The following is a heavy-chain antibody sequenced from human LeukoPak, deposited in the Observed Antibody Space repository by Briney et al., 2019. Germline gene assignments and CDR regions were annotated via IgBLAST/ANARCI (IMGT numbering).Heavy chain of an antibody. Sequence: GGSLRLSCAASGFSVSSNSMSWVRQAPGKGLECGSIIYSRDVTSYADSVTDRFTISRDSDKNTLFLQMDSLRSDDTAVYYCARVLAAIALRDYHYVDVWGKGTMVTVSS. D-gene: IGHD6-19*01. J-gene: IGHJ6*03. V-gene: IGHV3-53*01. CDR2: IYSRDVT. CDR3: ARVLAAIALRDYHYVDV. CDR1: GFSVSSNS.